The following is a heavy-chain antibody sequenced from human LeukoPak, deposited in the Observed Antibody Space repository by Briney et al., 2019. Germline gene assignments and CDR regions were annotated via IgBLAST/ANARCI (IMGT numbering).Heavy chain of an antibody. CDR3: ARGANWNAPFDY. CDR2: IYHSGST. Sequence: SETLSLTCTVSGYSISSGYYWGWIRQPPGMGLEWIGSIYHSGSTYYNPSLKSRVTISVDTSKNQFSLKLSSVTAADTAVYYCARGANWNAPFDYWGQGTLVTVSS. CDR1: GYSISSGYY. J-gene: IGHJ4*02. V-gene: IGHV4-38-2*02. D-gene: IGHD1-1*01.